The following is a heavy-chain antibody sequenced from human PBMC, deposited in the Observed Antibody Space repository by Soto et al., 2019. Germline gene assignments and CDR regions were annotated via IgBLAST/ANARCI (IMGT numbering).Heavy chain of an antibody. CDR2: INAGNGNT. J-gene: IGHJ4*02. V-gene: IGHV1-3*01. Sequence: QVQLVQSGAEVKKPGASVKVSCKASGYTFTSYAMHWVRQAPGQRLEWMGWINAGNGNTKYSQKFQGRVTITRDTSASTAYMELSSLRSKDTAVYYCARGTITIAAAGTLGYWGQGTLVTVSS. CDR1: GYTFTSYA. CDR3: ARGTITIAAAGTLGY. D-gene: IGHD6-13*01.